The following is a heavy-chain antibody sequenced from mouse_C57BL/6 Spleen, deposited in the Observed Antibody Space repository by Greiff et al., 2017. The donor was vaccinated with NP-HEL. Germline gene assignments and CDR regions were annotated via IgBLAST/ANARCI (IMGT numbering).Heavy chain of an antibody. V-gene: IGHV1-53*01. J-gene: IGHJ3*01. D-gene: IGHD2-1*01. CDR3: AREWGESYDGNLGFDY. CDR1: GSTFTSYW. CDR2: IDPSNGGT. Sequence: QVQLQQPGTELVKPGASVKLSCKASGSTFTSYWLHWVKQRPGQGLEWIGNIDPSNGGTNYNEKFQSKATLTVDKSSSTAYMQLSSLTSEDSAGDDCAREWGESYDGNLGFDYWGQGTLVTVSA.